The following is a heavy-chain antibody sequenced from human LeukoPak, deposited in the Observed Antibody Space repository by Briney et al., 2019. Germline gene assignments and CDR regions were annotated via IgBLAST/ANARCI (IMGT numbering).Heavy chain of an antibody. Sequence: ASVKVSRKASGYTFTSYDINWVRQATGQGLEWMGWMNPNSGNTGYAQKFQGRVTMTRNTSISTAYMELSSLRSEDTAVYYCARGDYGGTLYYGMDVWGQGTTVTVSS. CDR1: GYTFTSYD. CDR3: ARGDYGGTLYYGMDV. CDR2: MNPNSGNT. V-gene: IGHV1-8*01. D-gene: IGHD4-23*01. J-gene: IGHJ6*02.